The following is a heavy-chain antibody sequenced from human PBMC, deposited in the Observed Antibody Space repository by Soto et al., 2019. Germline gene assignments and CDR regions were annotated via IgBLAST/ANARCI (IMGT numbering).Heavy chain of an antibody. Sequence: TLSHTCPFSYGSISSYYLGLIRQPPGKGLEWIGYIYYSGSTNYNPSLKSRVTISVDTSKNQFSLKLSSVTAADTAVYYCARRYGGNFDYWGQGTLVTVSS. J-gene: IGHJ4*02. CDR1: YGSISSYY. V-gene: IGHV4-59*01. CDR2: IYYSGST. D-gene: IGHD3-16*01. CDR3: ARRYGGNFDY.